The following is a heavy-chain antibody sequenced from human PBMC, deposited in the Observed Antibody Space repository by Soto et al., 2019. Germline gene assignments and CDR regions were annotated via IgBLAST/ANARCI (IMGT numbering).Heavy chain of an antibody. Sequence: ASVKVSCKXSGYTFTSYDINWVRQATGQGLEWMGWMNPNSGNTGYAQKFQGRVTMTRNTSISTAYMELSSLRSEDTAVYYCARVLSQYYDFWSGYFWGFDYWGQGTLVTVS. CDR1: GYTFTSYD. D-gene: IGHD3-3*01. V-gene: IGHV1-8*01. CDR3: ARVLSQYYDFWSGYFWGFDY. CDR2: MNPNSGNT. J-gene: IGHJ4*02.